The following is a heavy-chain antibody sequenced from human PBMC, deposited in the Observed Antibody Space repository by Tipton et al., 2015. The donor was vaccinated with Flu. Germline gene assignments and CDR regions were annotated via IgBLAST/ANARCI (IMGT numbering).Heavy chain of an antibody. CDR3: ARIAWTSDSSSYFLDY. CDR1: GYSISSGYY. J-gene: IGHJ4*02. CDR2: IYQTGST. V-gene: IGHV4-38-2*02. Sequence: TLSLTCTVSGYSISSGYYWGWIRQPPGKGLEWIGSIYQTGSTYYNPSLKSRVTISLDMSKNQFSLNLSSVTAADTAVYYCARIAWTSDSSSYFLDYWGQGTLVTVSS. D-gene: IGHD3-22*01.